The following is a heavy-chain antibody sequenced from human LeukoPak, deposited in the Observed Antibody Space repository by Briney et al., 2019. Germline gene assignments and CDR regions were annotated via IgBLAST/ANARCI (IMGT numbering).Heavy chain of an antibody. D-gene: IGHD2-8*01. CDR2: INHSGST. CDR3: ARLTNGRYYYYYYMDV. Sequence: SETLSLTCAVYGGSFSGYYWSWLRQPPGKGLEWLGEINHSGSTNYNPSLKSRVTISVDTSKNQFSLKLSSVTAADTAVYYCARLTNGRYYYYYYMDVWGKGTTVTISS. CDR1: GGSFSGYY. J-gene: IGHJ6*03. V-gene: IGHV4-34*01.